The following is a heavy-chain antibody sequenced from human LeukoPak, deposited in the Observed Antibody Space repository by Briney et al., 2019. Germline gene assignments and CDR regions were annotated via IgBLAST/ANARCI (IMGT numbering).Heavy chain of an antibody. J-gene: IGHJ4*02. CDR2: IYNSGST. CDR3: ARHGATATTWPPFDY. Sequence: SETLSLTCTVSGGSISSSSYYWGWIRQPPGKGLEWIGRIYNSGSTYYNPSLESRVTISVDTSKNQFSLKLSSVTAADTAVYYCARHGATATTWPPFDYWGQGTLVTVS. CDR1: GGSISSSSYY. D-gene: IGHD4-17*01. V-gene: IGHV4-39*01.